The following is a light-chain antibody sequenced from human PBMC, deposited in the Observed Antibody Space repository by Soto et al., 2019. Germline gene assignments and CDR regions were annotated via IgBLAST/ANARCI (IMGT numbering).Light chain of an antibody. Sequence: QRRAGTECTCQSMPYSYNKTSSDVGSYNLVSWYQQHTGKAPKLMIYEGSKRPSGVSNRFSGSKSGNTASLTISGLQAEDEADYYCCSYAGSSTPNYVFGTGTKVTVL. V-gene: IGLV2-23*01. CDR1: SSDVGSYNL. J-gene: IGLJ1*01. CDR2: EGS. CDR3: CSYAGSSTPNYV.